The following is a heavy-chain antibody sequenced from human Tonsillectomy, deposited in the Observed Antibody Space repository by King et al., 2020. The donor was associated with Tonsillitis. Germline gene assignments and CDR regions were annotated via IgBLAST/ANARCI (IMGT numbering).Heavy chain of an antibody. V-gene: IGHV3-53*01. CDR1: GFTVSSNY. D-gene: IGHD3-22*01. CDR2: IYSGGST. J-gene: IGHJ4*02. Sequence: VQLVESGGGLIQPGGSLRLSCAASGFTVSSNYMSWVRQAPGKGLEWVSVIYSGGSTYYADSVKGRFTISRDNSKNTLYLQMNNLRAEDTAVYYCARAIDYYDSSGYYFYFDYWGQGTLVTVSS. CDR3: ARAIDYYDSSGYYFYFDY.